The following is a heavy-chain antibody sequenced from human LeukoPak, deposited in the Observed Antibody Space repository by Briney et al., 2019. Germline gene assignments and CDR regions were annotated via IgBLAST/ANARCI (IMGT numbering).Heavy chain of an antibody. CDR1: GGSISSGGYY. D-gene: IGHD3-10*01. V-gene: IGHV4-61*08. CDR3: ARDRLGGGYYGSGARGRGMDV. J-gene: IGHJ6*04. Sequence: SETLSLTCAVSGGSISSGGYYWSWIRQPPGKGLEWIGYIYYSGSTNYNPSLKSRVTISVDTSKNQFSLKLSSVTAADTAVYYCARDRLGGGYYGSGARGRGMDVWGKGTTVTVSS. CDR2: IYYSGST.